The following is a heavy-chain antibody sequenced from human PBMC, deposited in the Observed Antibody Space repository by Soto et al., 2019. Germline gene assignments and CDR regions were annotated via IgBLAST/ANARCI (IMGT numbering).Heavy chain of an antibody. CDR1: GFTFSSYL. D-gene: IGHD2-21*01. J-gene: IGHJ5*02. CDR3: ARDVIAPPNCFGP. V-gene: IGHV3-74*01. Sequence: GGSLRLSCAASGFTFSSYLMHWVRQAPGKGLVWVSRINSDGISTSYADSVKGRFTITRDNAKNTLYLQMNSLRAEDTAVYYCARDVIAPPNCFGPWGQGTMCTLSS. CDR2: INSDGIST.